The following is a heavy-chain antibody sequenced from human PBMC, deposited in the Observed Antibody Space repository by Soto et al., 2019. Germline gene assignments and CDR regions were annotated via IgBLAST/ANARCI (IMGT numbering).Heavy chain of an antibody. J-gene: IGHJ1*01. Sequence: QVQLVQSGAEVKKPGSSVKVSCKASGGTFSSYTISWVRQAPGQGLEWMGRIIPILGIANYAQKFQGRVTSTAEKATRTAYMERSSLRSEDTAVYYCARDLDCSSTSCYTTEYFQHWGQGTLVTVSS. CDR2: IIPILGIA. CDR1: GGTFSSYT. D-gene: IGHD2-2*02. V-gene: IGHV1-69*08. CDR3: ARDLDCSSTSCYTTEYFQH.